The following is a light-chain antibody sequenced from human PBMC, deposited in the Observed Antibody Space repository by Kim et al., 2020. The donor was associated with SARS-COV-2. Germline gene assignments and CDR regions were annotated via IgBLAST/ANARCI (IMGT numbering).Light chain of an antibody. Sequence: SSELTQDPAVSVALGQTVRITCQGDSLRSYYATWYQQKPRQAPVLVIYGRNNWPSGIPDRFSGSASGNTASLTISGAQAEDEADFYCQSRDSGGSVIFGGGTQLTVL. CDR1: SLRSYY. CDR2: GRN. V-gene: IGLV3-19*01. CDR3: QSRDSGGSVI. J-gene: IGLJ2*01.